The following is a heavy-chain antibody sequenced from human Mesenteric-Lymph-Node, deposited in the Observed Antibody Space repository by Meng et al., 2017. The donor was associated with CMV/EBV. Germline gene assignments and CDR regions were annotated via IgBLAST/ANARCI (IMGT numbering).Heavy chain of an antibody. J-gene: IGHJ4*02. CDR3: ARKRCSSITCRRGWFDY. CDR2: INDRGST. CDR1: RGSFSGYY. D-gene: IGHD2-2*01. Sequence: SETLSLTCAVYRGSFSGYYWNWVRQSTDKGLEWIGEINDRGSTNYNPSLRSRLTMSVDTSKRQFSRKLTSMTAADTAIYYCARKRCSSITCRRGWFDYWGQGTLVTVSS. V-gene: IGHV4-34*01.